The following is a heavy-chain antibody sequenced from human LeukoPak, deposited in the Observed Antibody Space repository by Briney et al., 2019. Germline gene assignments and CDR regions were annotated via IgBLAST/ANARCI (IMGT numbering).Heavy chain of an antibody. Sequence: RAGGSLRLSCAASGFTFSSYAMSWVRQAPGKGLEWVSAISGSGGSTYYADSVKGRFTISRDNSKNTLYLQMNSLRAGDTAVYYCAKGVAAAGIRYYYYYGMDVWGQGTTVTVSS. J-gene: IGHJ6*02. CDR1: GFTFSSYA. CDR3: AKGVAAAGIRYYYYYGMDV. CDR2: ISGSGGST. D-gene: IGHD6-13*01. V-gene: IGHV3-23*01.